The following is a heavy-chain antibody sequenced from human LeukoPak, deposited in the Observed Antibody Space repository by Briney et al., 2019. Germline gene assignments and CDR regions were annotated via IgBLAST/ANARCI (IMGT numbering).Heavy chain of an antibody. Sequence: PSETLSLTCTVSGGSISSYYWSWLRQPPGKGLEWIGYIYYSGSTNYNPSLKSRVTISVDTSKNQFSLKLSSVTAADTAVYYCARVMITFGGVAYTPTHYFDYWGQGTLVTVSS. CDR3: ARVMITFGGVAYTPTHYFDY. CDR1: GGSISSYY. CDR2: IYYSGST. D-gene: IGHD3-16*01. V-gene: IGHV4-59*01. J-gene: IGHJ4*02.